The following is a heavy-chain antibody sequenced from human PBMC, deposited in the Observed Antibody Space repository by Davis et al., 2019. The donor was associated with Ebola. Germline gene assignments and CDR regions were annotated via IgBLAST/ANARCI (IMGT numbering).Heavy chain of an antibody. J-gene: IGHJ3*02. CDR2: IYYSGST. V-gene: IGHV4-59*12. D-gene: IGHD2-2*01. Sequence: SETLSLTCTVSGGSISSYYWSWIRQPPGKGLEWIGYIYYSGSTNYNPSLKSRVTISVDTSKNQFSLKLSSVTAADTAVYYCASEYCSSASCHDAFDIWGQGTMVTVSS. CDR3: ASEYCSSASCHDAFDI. CDR1: GGSISSYY.